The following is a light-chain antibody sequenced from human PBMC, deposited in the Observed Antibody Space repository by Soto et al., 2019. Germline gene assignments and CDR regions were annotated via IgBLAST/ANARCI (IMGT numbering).Light chain of an antibody. V-gene: IGLV4-69*01. CDR1: SGHSSYA. Sequence: QAVVTQSPSASASLGASVKLTCTLSSGHSSYAIAWHQQQPEKGPRYLMKLNSDGSHSKGDGIPDRFSGSSSGAERYLTISSLQSEDEADYYCQTWGTGPFGTGTKLTVL. CDR3: QTWGTGP. J-gene: IGLJ1*01. CDR2: LNSDGSH.